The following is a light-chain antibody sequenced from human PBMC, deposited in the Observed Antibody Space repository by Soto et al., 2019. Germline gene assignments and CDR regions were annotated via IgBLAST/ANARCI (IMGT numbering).Light chain of an antibody. Sequence: DIQMTQSPSSLSASVGDRVTITCRASQSFNNWLAWYQQKSGKAPTLLIYRASSLQSGVPSRFSGSGSGTEFTLTISSLQPEDFATYYCQQYDAYPYTFGQGTKVEIK. V-gene: IGKV1-5*03. J-gene: IGKJ2*01. CDR2: RAS. CDR1: QSFNNW. CDR3: QQYDAYPYT.